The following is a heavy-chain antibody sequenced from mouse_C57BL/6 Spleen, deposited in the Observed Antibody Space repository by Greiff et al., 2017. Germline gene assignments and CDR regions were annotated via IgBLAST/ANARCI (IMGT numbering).Heavy chain of an antibody. V-gene: IGHV1-81*01. CDR1: GYTFTSYG. CDR3: AREGWLLGFDY. CDR2: IYPRSGNT. D-gene: IGHD2-3*01. Sequence: QVQLKQPGAELARPGASVKLSCKASGYTFTSYGISWVKQRTGQGLEWIGEIYPRSGNTYYNEKFKGKATLTADKSSSTAYMELRSLTSEDSAVYFCAREGWLLGFDYWGQGTTLTVSS. J-gene: IGHJ2*01.